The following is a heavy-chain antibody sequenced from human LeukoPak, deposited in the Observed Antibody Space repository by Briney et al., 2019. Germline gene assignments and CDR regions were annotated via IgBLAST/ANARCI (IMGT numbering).Heavy chain of an antibody. Sequence: GESLKISCKGSGYSFTNYWIGWVRQMPGKGLEWMGIIYPGDSDTRYSPSFQGQVTISADKSISTAYLQWSSLKASDTAMYYCARWGSGYCSSTSCDYFDYWGQGTLVTVSS. J-gene: IGHJ4*02. V-gene: IGHV5-51*01. D-gene: IGHD2-2*03. CDR3: ARWGSGYCSSTSCDYFDY. CDR1: GYSFTNYW. CDR2: IYPGDSDT.